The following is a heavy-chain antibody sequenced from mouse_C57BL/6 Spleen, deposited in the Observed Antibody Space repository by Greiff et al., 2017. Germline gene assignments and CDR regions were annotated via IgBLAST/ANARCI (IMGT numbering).Heavy chain of an antibody. D-gene: IGHD2-5*01. CDR1: GYAFSSSW. CDR2: IYPGDGDT. CDR3: ARTMSNYVGYAMDY. Sequence: QVQLQQSGPELVKPGASVKISCKASGYAFSSSWMNWVKQRPGKGLEWIGRIYPGDGDTNYNGKFKGKATLTADKSSSTAYMQLSSLTSEDSAVYFCARTMSNYVGYAMDYWGQGTSVTVSS. J-gene: IGHJ4*01. V-gene: IGHV1-82*01.